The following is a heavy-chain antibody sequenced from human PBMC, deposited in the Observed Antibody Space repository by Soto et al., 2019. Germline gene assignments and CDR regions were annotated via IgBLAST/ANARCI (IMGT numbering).Heavy chain of an antibody. CDR1: GGSISIGTDY. CDR2: IYYSGST. V-gene: IGHV4-39*01. J-gene: IGHJ4*02. Sequence: SETLSLTCTVSGGSISIGTDYWGWIRQPPGKGLEWIGSIYYSGSTYYNPSLKSRVTISVDTSKNQFSLKLSSVTAADTAVYYCARLPVAGTPHFDYWGQGTLVTVSS. CDR3: ARLPVAGTPHFDY. D-gene: IGHD6-19*01.